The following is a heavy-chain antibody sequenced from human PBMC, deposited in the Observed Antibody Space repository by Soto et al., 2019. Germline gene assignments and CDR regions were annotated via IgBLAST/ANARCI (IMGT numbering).Heavy chain of an antibody. V-gene: IGHV1-2*02. J-gene: IGHJ5*02. CDR2: ITPNSGGT. Sequence: ASVKVSCKASGYTFTGYYMHWVRQAPGQGLEWMGWITPNSGGTNYAQKFQGRVTMTRDTSISTAYMELSRLRSDDTAVYYCAGGQPSGYYFADNWFDPWGQGTLVTVSS. CDR1: GYTFTGYY. D-gene: IGHD3-3*01. CDR3: AGGQPSGYYFADNWFDP.